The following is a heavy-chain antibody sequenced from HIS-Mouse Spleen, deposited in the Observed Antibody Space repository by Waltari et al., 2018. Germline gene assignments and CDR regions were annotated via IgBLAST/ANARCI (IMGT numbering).Heavy chain of an antibody. CDR1: GGSISSSSYY. CDR3: ARRSVGYYGMDV. V-gene: IGHV4-39*07. D-gene: IGHD2-15*01. J-gene: IGHJ6*02. CDR2: IYYSGST. Sequence: QLQLQESGPGLVKPSETLSLTCTVSGGSISSSSYYWGWIRQPPGKGLEWIGSIYYSGSTYYNPSLKSRVTISVDTSKNQFSLKLSSVTAADTAVYYCARRSVGYYGMDVWGQGTTVTVSS.